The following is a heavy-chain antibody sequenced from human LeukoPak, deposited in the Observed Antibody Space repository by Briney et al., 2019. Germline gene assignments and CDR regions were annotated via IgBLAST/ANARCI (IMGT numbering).Heavy chain of an antibody. CDR2: TSYDGINK. D-gene: IGHD3-3*01. CDR3: AKDPTDFWSGYYQVDY. CDR1: GFTFSNYA. J-gene: IGHJ4*02. V-gene: IGHV3-30-3*01. Sequence: GGSLRLSCAASGFTFSNYAMHWVRQAPGKGLEWVAVTSYDGINKYYADSVKGRFTISRDNSKNTLYLQMNSLRAEDTAVYYCAKDPTDFWSGYYQVDYWGQGTLVTVSS.